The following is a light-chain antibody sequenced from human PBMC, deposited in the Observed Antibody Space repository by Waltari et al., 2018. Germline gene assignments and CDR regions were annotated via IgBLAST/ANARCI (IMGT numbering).Light chain of an antibody. V-gene: IGLV1-44*01. Sequence: QSVLTPPPSMSGTPGQTVTISCSGSRSNIGGTTVNWYQQLPGTAPKLLISINNKRPLGVPDRVSGSKSGTSASLAVSGLQSEDEADYYCSSWEDSLSGVVFGGGTKLTVL. J-gene: IGLJ2*01. CDR3: SSWEDSLSGVV. CDR2: INN. CDR1: RSNIGGTT.